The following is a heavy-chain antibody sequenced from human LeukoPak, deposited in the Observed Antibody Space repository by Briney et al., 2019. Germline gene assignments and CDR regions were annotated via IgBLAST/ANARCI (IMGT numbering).Heavy chain of an antibody. CDR3: CLLDY. CDR2: ISYDGSNK. J-gene: IGHJ4*02. CDR1: GFTFSSYA. D-gene: IGHD3-16*01. V-gene: IGHV3-30*04. Sequence: GSLRLSCAAAGFTFSSYAMHWVCQAPGKGLEWVAVISYDGSNKYYAGSVKGRFTISRDNSKNTLYLQMNSLRAEDTAVYYCCLLDYWGQGTLVTVSS.